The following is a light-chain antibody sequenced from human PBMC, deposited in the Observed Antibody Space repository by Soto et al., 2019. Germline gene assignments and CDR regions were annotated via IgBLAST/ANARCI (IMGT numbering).Light chain of an antibody. CDR2: LNSDGSH. Sequence: QLVLTQPPSASASLGASVKLTCTLSSGHNSYAIAWHQQQPEKGPRYLMKLNSDGSHSKGDGIPDRFSGSSSGAARYLTISRLQSEDEADYYCQTWSTDIRVFGGGTKLTVL. CDR1: SGHNSYA. CDR3: QTWSTDIRV. J-gene: IGLJ3*02. V-gene: IGLV4-69*01.